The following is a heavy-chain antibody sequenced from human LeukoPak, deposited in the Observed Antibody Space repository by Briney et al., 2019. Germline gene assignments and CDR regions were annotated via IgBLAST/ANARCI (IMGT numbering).Heavy chain of an antibody. CDR3: ARQGYDSSGYYWD. CDR1: GGSISSSSYY. V-gene: IGHV4-39*01. J-gene: IGHJ4*02. D-gene: IGHD3-22*01. CDR2: IYYSGRT. Sequence: SETLSLTCTVSGGSISSSSYYWGWIRQPPGTGLEWIGSIYYSGRTYYNPSLKSRVTISVDTSKNQFSLKLSSVTAADTAVYYCARQGYDSSGYYWDWGQGTLVTVSS.